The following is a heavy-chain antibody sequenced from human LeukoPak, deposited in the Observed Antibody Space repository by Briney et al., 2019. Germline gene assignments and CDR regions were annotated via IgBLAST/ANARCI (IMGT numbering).Heavy chain of an antibody. D-gene: IGHD3-16*01. Sequence: SETLSLTCTVSGGSISSSSYYWGWIRQPPGKGLEWIGSIYYSGSTYYNPSLKSRVTISVDTSKNQFSLKLSSVTAADTAVYYCARGRSRVGYWGQGTLVTVPS. V-gene: IGHV4-39*07. CDR3: ARGRSRVGY. CDR1: GGSISSSSYY. J-gene: IGHJ4*02. CDR2: IYYSGST.